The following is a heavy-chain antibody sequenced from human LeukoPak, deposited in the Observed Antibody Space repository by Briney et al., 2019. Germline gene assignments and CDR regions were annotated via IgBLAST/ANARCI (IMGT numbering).Heavy chain of an antibody. CDR2: INTDGSST. J-gene: IGHJ3*02. CDR1: GFTFSSYW. V-gene: IGHV3-74*01. CDR3: AREPTYYDFWSATSDAFDI. D-gene: IGHD3-3*01. Sequence: PGGSLRLSCAASGFTFSSYWMHWVRQAPGKGLVWVSRINTDGSSTSYADSVKGRFTISRDNVKNTLYLQVNSLRAEDTAVYYCAREPTYYDFWSATSDAFDIWGQGTMVTVSS.